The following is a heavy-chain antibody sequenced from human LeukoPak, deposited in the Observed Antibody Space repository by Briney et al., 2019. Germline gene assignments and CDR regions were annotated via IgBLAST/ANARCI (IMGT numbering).Heavy chain of an antibody. Sequence: GGSLRLSCAASGFTFSSYWMHWVRQAPGKGLVWVSRINSDGSSTSYADSVKGRFTISRDNAKNTLYLQMNSLRAEDTAVYYCASRVRMPSAQIDYWGQGTLVTVSS. CDR2: INSDGSST. V-gene: IGHV3-74*01. D-gene: IGHD1-1*01. J-gene: IGHJ4*02. CDR1: GFTFSSYW. CDR3: ASRVRMPSAQIDY.